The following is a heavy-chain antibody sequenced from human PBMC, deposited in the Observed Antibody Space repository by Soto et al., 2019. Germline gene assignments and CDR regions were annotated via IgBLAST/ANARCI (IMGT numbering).Heavy chain of an antibody. J-gene: IGHJ4*02. Sequence: ALVKVSWKASGYTFTSTWMHWVRQAPGQGLEWMGWINAYNGNTNYAQKLQGRVTMTTDTSTSTAYMELRSLRSDDPAVYYCARESPPADYWGQGTLVTVSS. V-gene: IGHV1-18*04. CDR2: INAYNGNT. CDR3: ARESPPADY. CDR1: GYTFTSTW.